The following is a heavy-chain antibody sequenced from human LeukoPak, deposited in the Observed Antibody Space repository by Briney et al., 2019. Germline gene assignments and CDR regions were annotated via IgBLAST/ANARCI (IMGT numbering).Heavy chain of an antibody. J-gene: IGHJ4*02. D-gene: IGHD4-23*01. V-gene: IGHV3-30*18. CDR1: GFSVSSYG. Sequence: GGSLRLSCAASGFSVSSYGMHWVRQAPGKGLEWVAVISYDGSNKYYADSVKGRFTISRDNSKNTLYLQMNSLRAEDTAVYYCAKDDYGGKYWGQGTLVTVSS. CDR3: AKDDYGGKY. CDR2: ISYDGSNK.